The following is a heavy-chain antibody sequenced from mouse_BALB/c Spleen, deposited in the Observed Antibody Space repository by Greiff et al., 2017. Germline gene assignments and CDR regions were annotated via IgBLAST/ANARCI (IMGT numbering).Heavy chain of an antibody. CDR1: GYTFTSYW. V-gene: IGHV1S81*02. D-gene: IGHD1-1*01. Sequence: QVQLQQPGAELVKPGASVKLSCKASGYTFTSYWMHWVKQRPGQGLEWIGEINPSNGRTNYNEKFKSKATLTVDKSSSTAYMQLSSLTSEDSAVYYCARRYYGSHDYWGQGTTLTVAS. CDR3: ARRYYGSHDY. J-gene: IGHJ2*01. CDR2: INPSNGRT.